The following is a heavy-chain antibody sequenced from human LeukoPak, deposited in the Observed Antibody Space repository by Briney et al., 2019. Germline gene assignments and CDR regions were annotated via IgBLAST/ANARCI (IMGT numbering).Heavy chain of an antibody. CDR2: ISYDGSNK. Sequence: TGGSLRLSCAASGFTFSSYAMHWVRQAPGKGLEWVAVISYDGSNKYYADSVKGRFTISRDNSKNTLYLQMNSLRAEGTAVYYCARMSSSSWYVCDYWGQGTLVTVAS. V-gene: IGHV3-30*01. D-gene: IGHD6-13*01. CDR1: GFTFSSYA. CDR3: ARMSSSSWYVCDY. J-gene: IGHJ4*02.